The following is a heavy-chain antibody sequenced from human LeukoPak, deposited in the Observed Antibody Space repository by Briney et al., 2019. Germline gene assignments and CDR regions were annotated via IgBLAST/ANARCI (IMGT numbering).Heavy chain of an antibody. CDR3: AKSLGRWLQLFY. D-gene: IGHD5-24*01. CDR1: GFTFSTYW. J-gene: IGHJ4*02. CDR2: IKQDGSEK. V-gene: IGHV3-7*01. Sequence: GGSLRLSCAASGFTFSTYWMNWVRQAPGKGLEWVATIKQDGSEKYYVDSVKGRSIISRDNAKNSLYLQMNTLRAEDTAVYYCAKSLGRWLQLFYWGQGTLVTVSS.